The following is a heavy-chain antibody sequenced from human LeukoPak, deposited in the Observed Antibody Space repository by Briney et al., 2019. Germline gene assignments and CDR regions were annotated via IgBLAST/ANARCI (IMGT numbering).Heavy chain of an antibody. CDR3: ARARDYGADS. D-gene: IGHD4-17*01. V-gene: IGHV1-18*01. CDR2: VSGYNGNT. CDR1: GGTFSSYA. Sequence: ASVKVSCKASGGTFSSYAISWVRQAPGQGLEWMGWVSGYNGNTNYAQKFQGRVTMTIHTSTSTSYMELRSLTSDDTAVYYCARARDYGADSWGQGTLVTVSS. J-gene: IGHJ5*01.